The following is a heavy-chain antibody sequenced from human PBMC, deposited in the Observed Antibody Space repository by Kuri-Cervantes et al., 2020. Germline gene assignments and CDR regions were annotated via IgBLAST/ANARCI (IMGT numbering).Heavy chain of an antibody. CDR2: IIPIFGTA. CDR3: ARHDYGDSPYYYYYYMDV. D-gene: IGHD4-17*01. J-gene: IGHJ6*03. Sequence: SVKVSCKASGGTFKDYAINWVRQAPGQGLEWMGGIIPIFGTANYAQKFQGRVTITTDESTSTAYMELSSLRSEDTAVYYCARHDYGDSPYYYYYYMDVWGKGTTVTVSS. V-gene: IGHV1-69*05. CDR1: GGTFKDYA.